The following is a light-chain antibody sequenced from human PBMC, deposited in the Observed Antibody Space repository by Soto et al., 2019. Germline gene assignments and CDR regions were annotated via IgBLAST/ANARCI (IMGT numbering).Light chain of an antibody. CDR2: AAS. CDR1: QSIVTY. V-gene: IGKV1-39*01. Sequence: DIQMTQSPSSLSASVGDRVTITCRASQSIVTYLNWYLQKPGKAPKLLIYAASNWQSGVPSRFSGSGSGTDFTLTISSLQPEDFATYFCQQSYSTPPWTFGQGTKVDIK. J-gene: IGKJ1*01. CDR3: QQSYSTPPWT.